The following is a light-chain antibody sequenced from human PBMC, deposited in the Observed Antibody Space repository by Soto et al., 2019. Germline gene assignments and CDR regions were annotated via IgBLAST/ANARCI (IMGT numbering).Light chain of an antibody. CDR3: QQFNSYPIT. V-gene: IGKV1-13*02. Sequence: AIQVTQSPSSLSASVGDRVTITRRASKDIRGALAWYQQKPGKAPKLLIYDVSTLENEVPSRFSGSSSGTQFTLTISSLQPADFGTYYCQQFNSYPITFGHGTRLEIK. CDR2: DVS. CDR1: KDIRGA. J-gene: IGKJ5*01.